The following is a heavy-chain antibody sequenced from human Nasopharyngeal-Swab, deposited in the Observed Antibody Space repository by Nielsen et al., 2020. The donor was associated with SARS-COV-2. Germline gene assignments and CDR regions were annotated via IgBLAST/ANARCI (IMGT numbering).Heavy chain of an antibody. V-gene: IGHV3-30*18. D-gene: IGHD5-12*01. CDR2: ISYDGGYK. Sequence: WIRQPPGKGLEWVAVISYDGGYKYYADSVKGRFTISRDNSKNTLYLQMNSLRAEDTAVYYCAKGGYSGYDPLGMDVWGQGTTVTVSS. CDR3: AKGGYSGYDPLGMDV. J-gene: IGHJ6*02.